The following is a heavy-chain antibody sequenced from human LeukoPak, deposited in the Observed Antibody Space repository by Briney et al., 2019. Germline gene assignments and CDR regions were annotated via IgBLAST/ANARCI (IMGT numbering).Heavy chain of an antibody. Sequence: SETLSLTCTVSGGSISSSSYYWGWIRQPPGKGLEWIGSIYYSGSTYYNPSLKSRVTISVDTSKNQFSLKLSSVTAADTAVYYCARSTSSGYYYWGQGTLVTVSS. CDR2: IYYSGST. J-gene: IGHJ4*02. CDR1: GGSISSSSYY. V-gene: IGHV4-39*07. CDR3: ARSTSSGYYY. D-gene: IGHD3-22*01.